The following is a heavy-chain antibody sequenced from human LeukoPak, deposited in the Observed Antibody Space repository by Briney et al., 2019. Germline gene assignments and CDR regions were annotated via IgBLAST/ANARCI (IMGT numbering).Heavy chain of an antibody. J-gene: IGHJ3*02. CDR3: ALPCQRGAFDI. CDR1: GYTFTSYY. D-gene: IGHD2-2*01. Sequence: ASVKVSCKASGYTFTSYYMHWVRQAPGQGLEWMGIINPSGGSTSYAQKFQGRVTMTRDTSTSTVYMEPSSLRSEDTAVYYCALPCQRGAFDIWGQGTMVTVSS. CDR2: INPSGGST. V-gene: IGHV1-46*01.